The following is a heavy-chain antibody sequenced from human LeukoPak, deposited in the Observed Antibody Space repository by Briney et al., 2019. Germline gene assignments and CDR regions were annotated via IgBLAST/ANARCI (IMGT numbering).Heavy chain of an antibody. D-gene: IGHD3-9*01. J-gene: IGHJ4*02. Sequence: PGRSLRPSCAPSGFTFSTYAMNWVPQAPGKGLGGGAVISYDGSNKYYADSVKGRFTISRDNSKNTLYLQMNSLRAEDTAVYYCAREGRYDILTPPFDYWGQGTLVTVSS. CDR3: AREGRYDILTPPFDY. CDR2: ISYDGSNK. CDR1: GFTFSTYA. V-gene: IGHV3-30*04.